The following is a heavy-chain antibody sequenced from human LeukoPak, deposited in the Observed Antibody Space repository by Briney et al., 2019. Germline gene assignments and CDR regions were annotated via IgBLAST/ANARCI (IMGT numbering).Heavy chain of an antibody. V-gene: IGHV3-7*01. CDR2: IREDGSEK. D-gene: IGHD2-2*01. J-gene: IGHJ3*02. Sequence: GGSLRLSCAASGFTFSNYWMSWVRQAPGKGLEWVANIREDGSEKYYVDSVKGQFTISRDNAKNSLFLQMNSLRVEDTAVYYCARYCSSTSCYYHHAFDIWGQGTMVTVSS. CDR3: ARYCSSTSCYYHHAFDI. CDR1: GFTFSNYW.